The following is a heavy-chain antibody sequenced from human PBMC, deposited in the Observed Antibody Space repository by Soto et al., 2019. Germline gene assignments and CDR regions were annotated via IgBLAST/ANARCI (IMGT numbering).Heavy chain of an antibody. V-gene: IGHV4-59*01. CDR2: IYDSGST. CDR1: GGSISSYY. J-gene: IGHJ5*02. CDR3: ARAQRDYDYVWGSYRPNWFDP. D-gene: IGHD3-16*02. Sequence: PSETLSLTCTVSGGSISSYYWSWIRQPPGKGLVWIGYIYDSGSTNYNPSLKSRVTISVDTSKNQFSLKLSSVTAADTAVYYCARAQRDYDYVWGSYRPNWFDPWGQGTLVTVS.